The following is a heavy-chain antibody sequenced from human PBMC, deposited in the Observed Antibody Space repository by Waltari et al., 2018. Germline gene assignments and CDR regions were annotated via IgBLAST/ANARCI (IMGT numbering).Heavy chain of an antibody. V-gene: IGHV3-43D*04. CDR3: AKTTASRRGYFDY. CDR2: ISWDGGST. D-gene: IGHD1-1*01. Sequence: EVQLVESGGVVVQPGGSLRLSCAASGFTFDDYAMHCVRQAPGKGLEWVSLISWDGGSTYYADSVKGRFTISRDNSKNSLYLQMNSLRAEDTALYYCAKTTASRRGYFDYWGQGTLVTVSS. J-gene: IGHJ4*02. CDR1: GFTFDDYA.